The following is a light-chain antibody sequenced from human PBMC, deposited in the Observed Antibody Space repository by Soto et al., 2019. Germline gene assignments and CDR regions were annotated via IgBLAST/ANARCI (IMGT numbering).Light chain of an antibody. CDR2: DVS. V-gene: IGKV3-11*01. CDR3: QQRSNWPPWT. CDR1: QGVTTN. Sequence: EIVMTQSPGTLSVSPGERATLSCRAGQGVTTNFAWYQQKSGQSPRLLIYDVSIRATGGPARFSGTGCETDFTLTISSLEPEDFAVYYCQQRSNWPPWTFGQGTKVDIK. J-gene: IGKJ1*01.